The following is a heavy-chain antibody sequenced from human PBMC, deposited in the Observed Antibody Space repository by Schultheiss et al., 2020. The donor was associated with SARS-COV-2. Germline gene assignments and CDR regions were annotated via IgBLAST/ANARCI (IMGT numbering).Heavy chain of an antibody. J-gene: IGHJ4*02. Sequence: SETLSLTCTVSGGSISSGGYYWSWIRQHPGKGLEWIGYIYHSGSTYYNPSLKSRVTISVDTSKNQFSLKLSSVTAADTAVYYCARETSRSQFDYWGQGTLVTVSS. CDR2: IYHSGST. CDR3: ARETSRSQFDY. CDR1: GGSISSGGYY. V-gene: IGHV4-31*03. D-gene: IGHD2-2*01.